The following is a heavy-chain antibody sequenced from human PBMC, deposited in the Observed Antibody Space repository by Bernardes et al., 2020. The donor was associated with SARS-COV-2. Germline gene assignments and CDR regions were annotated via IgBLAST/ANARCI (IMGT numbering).Heavy chain of an antibody. CDR3: ARLQGWLQFEYYFDY. V-gene: IGHV1-3*01. Sequence: ASVKVSCKASGYTFTSYAMHWVRQAPGQRLEWMGWINAGNGNTEYSQKFQGRVTITKDTSASTAYMELSSLRSEDTAIYYCARLQGWLQFEYYFDYWGQGTLVTVSS. CDR1: GYTFTSYA. D-gene: IGHD5-12*01. CDR2: INAGNGNT. J-gene: IGHJ4*02.